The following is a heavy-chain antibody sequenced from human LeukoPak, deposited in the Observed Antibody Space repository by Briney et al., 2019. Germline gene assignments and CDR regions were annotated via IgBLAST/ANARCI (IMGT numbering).Heavy chain of an antibody. Sequence: GGSLRLSCAASGFSVSDNYMSWVRQAPGKGLECVSVIYSGGSIYYADSVKDRFTISRDNSKNTLYLQMNSLRVEDSAVYYCARDLASLSGGDYGGSWGQGTLVTVSS. J-gene: IGHJ5*02. D-gene: IGHD2-21*02. CDR2: IYSGGSI. CDR3: ARDLASLSGGDYGGS. V-gene: IGHV3-53*01. CDR1: GFSVSDNY.